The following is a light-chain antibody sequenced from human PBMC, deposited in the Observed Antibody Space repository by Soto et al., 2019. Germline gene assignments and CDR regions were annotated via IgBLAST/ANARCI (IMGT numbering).Light chain of an antibody. J-gene: IGLJ3*02. V-gene: IGLV2-14*01. CDR2: EVR. CDR1: NTDVGGYNY. Sequence: QSALTQPASVSGSPGQSITVSCTGTNTDVGGYNYVSWYQHRPGKAPRLMIYEVRNRLSGVSNRFSGSKSGNTASLTISGLQSEDEADYYCTSYTPIGALVFGSGTRLTVL. CDR3: TSYTPIGALV.